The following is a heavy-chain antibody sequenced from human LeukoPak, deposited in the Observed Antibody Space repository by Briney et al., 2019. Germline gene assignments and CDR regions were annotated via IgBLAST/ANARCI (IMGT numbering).Heavy chain of an antibody. CDR2: ITYDGYYK. CDR3: ARDLSQVVRASHMGY. J-gene: IGHJ1*01. Sequence: GGSLRLSCAASGFTFTNYGMHWVRQAPGKGLEWVALITYDGYYKYYSDSVKGRFTISSDTSKNTLYLQMNSLRAEDTAVYYCARDLSQVVRASHMGYWGQGTLVTVSS. D-gene: IGHD3-10*01. CDR1: GFTFTNYG. V-gene: IGHV3-30*03.